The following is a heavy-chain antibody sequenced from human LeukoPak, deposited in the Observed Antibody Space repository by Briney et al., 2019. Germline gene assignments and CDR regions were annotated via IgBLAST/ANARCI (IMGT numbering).Heavy chain of an antibody. CDR2: ISSSSRYK. CDR1: GFTFSSNS. Sequence: PGGSLRLSCAASGFTFSSNSMSWVRQAPGKGLEWVSSISSSSRYKHYADSVKGRFTISRDNAKNSLYLQMNSLRVEDTAVYYCARVRESVGITVKVVANDAFDIWGQGTMVTVSS. J-gene: IGHJ3*02. D-gene: IGHD3-22*01. V-gene: IGHV3-21*01. CDR3: ARVRESVGITVKVVANDAFDI.